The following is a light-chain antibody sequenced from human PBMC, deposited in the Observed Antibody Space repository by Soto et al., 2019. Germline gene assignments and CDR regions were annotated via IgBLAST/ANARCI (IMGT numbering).Light chain of an antibody. CDR2: GAS. J-gene: IGKJ4*01. CDR1: QTISRY. Sequence: IQMTQSTSSLSASIGDRVTITFRASQTISRYLNWYQQKPGKAPKLLISGASTLQGGVPSRFSGSGSGTGFTLTISSLQPEDFATYYCQQSYSNRLTFGGGTKVELK. CDR3: QQSYSNRLT. V-gene: IGKV1-39*01.